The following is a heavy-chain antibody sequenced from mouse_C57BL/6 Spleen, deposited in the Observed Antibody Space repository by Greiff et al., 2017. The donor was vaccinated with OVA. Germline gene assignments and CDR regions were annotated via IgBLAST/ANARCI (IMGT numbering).Heavy chain of an antibody. CDR1: GFTFSNYW. Sequence: EVKLVESGGGLVQPGGSMKLSCVASGFTFSNYWMNWVRQSPEKGLEWVAQIRLKSDNYATHYAESVKGRFTISRDDSKSSVYLQMNNLRAEDTGMYYCTGRNWGYFDYWGQGTTLTVSS. V-gene: IGHV6-3*01. J-gene: IGHJ2*01. CDR2: IRLKSDNYAT. D-gene: IGHD4-1*01. CDR3: TGRNWGYFDY.